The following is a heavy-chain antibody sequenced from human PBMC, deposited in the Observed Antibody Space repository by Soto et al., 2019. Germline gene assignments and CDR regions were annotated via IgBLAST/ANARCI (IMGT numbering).Heavy chain of an antibody. CDR3: ARQIFAADY. Sequence: QVQLVQSGAEVKKPGSSVKVSCEAPGGTFDHAAITWVRQAPGQGLEWVGGINPMFNSTHSAQKFQGRVTITADAVTSTAFMELRGLTSDDTAVYYCARQIFAADYWGQGTLLVVSS. J-gene: IGHJ4*02. CDR2: INPMFNST. CDR1: GGTFDHAA. D-gene: IGHD3-9*01. V-gene: IGHV1-69*01.